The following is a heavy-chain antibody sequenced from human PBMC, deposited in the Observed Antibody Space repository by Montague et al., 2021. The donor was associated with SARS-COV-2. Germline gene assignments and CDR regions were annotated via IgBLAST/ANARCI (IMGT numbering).Heavy chain of an antibody. Sequence: SEILSLTCAVSGASTNSNSYYWGWVRQPPGKGLDWIGSFYYTGYTCYTPSLKSRVTISGDTSKNQFSLKLTSVTAADTAVYYCARIVGDCSGGSCYAVRWGQGTVVTVSS. CDR2: FYYTGYT. D-gene: IGHD2-15*01. J-gene: IGHJ4*02. V-gene: IGHV4-39*01. CDR1: GASTNSNSYY. CDR3: ARIVGDCSGGSCYAVR.